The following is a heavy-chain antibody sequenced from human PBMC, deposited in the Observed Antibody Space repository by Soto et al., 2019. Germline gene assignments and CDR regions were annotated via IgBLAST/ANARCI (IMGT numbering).Heavy chain of an antibody. CDR2: IYYSGST. CDR3: ARLIEYSKSYYYYYCMDV. V-gene: IGHV4-31*03. CDR1: GGSISSGGYY. J-gene: IGHJ6*03. Sequence: PSETLSLTCTVSGGSISSGGYYWSWIRQHPGKGLEWIGYIYYSGSTYYNPSLKSRVTISVDTSKNQFSLKLSSVTAADTAVYYCARLIEYSKSYYYYYCMDVWGKGTTVTVSS. D-gene: IGHD6-6*01.